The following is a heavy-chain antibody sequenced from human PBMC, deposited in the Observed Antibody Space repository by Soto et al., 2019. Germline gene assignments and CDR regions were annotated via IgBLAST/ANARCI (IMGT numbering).Heavy chain of an antibody. CDR3: ARVLYCDGVFCDVFDI. Sequence: RGSLRLSWAASGCTFSSYSMNWGRLAPGKGLEWVSYISSSSSTIYYADSVKGRFTISRDNAKNSLYLQMNSLRAEDTAVYYCARVLYCDGVFCDVFDIWGQGTMVTVSS. J-gene: IGHJ3*02. V-gene: IGHV3-48*01. D-gene: IGHD2-21*01. CDR2: ISSSSSTI. CDR1: GCTFSSYS.